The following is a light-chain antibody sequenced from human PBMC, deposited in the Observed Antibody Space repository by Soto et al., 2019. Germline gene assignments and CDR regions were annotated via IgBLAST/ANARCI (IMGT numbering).Light chain of an antibody. CDR2: GVS. CDR1: NGDVGGYTY. CDR3: SSYKGSSTV. V-gene: IGLV2-14*03. J-gene: IGLJ3*02. Sequence: QSVLTQPASVSGSPGQSIAISCTGSNGDVGGYTYVSWYQQHPGKAPKLLIFGVSNRPSGVSNRFSGSKSGNTASLTISGLQAEDEADYYCSSYKGSSTVFGGGTKLTVL.